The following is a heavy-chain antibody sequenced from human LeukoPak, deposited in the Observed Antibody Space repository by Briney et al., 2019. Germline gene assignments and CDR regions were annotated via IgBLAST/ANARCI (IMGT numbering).Heavy chain of an antibody. Sequence: GGSLRLSCAASGFTFGSYSMNWVRQAPGKGLEWVSSISSSSSSIYYADSVKGRSTISRDNAKNSLYLQMNSLRAEDTAVYYCARASGDIVETATMGSYWGQGTLVTVSS. CDR1: GFTFGSYS. J-gene: IGHJ4*02. D-gene: IGHD5-18*01. CDR2: ISSSSSSI. CDR3: ARASGDIVETATMGSY. V-gene: IGHV3-21*01.